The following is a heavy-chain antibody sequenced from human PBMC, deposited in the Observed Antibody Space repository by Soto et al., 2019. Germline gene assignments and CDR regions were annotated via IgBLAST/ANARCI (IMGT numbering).Heavy chain of an antibody. D-gene: IGHD2-21*02. J-gene: IGHJ4*02. Sequence: PSETLSLTCAVYGESFSGYYWSWIRKPPGKGLEWIGKSSVVETPSNHNTRDTSASTAYMELSSLRSEDTAVYYCASEIMETEDYWGQGTLVTVSS. CDR3: ASEIMETEDY. V-gene: IGHV4-34*10. CDR1: GESFSGYY. CDR2: SSVVETP.